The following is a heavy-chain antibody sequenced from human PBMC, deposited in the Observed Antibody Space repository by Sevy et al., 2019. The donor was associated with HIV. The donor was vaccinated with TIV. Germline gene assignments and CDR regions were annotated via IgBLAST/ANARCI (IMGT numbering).Heavy chain of an antibody. CDR1: GFTFSNYA. D-gene: IGHD3-22*01. CDR2: ISGSGRNT. CDR3: AKNLFYDSSGYSGLDY. J-gene: IGHJ4*02. Sequence: GGSLRLSCAASGFTFSNYAMSWVRQAPGKGLEWLSTISGSGRNTYYPDSVMGRFTISRDNSMNTLYAQMNSLRAEDTAVYYCAKNLFYDSSGYSGLDYWGQGTLVTVSS. V-gene: IGHV3-23*01.